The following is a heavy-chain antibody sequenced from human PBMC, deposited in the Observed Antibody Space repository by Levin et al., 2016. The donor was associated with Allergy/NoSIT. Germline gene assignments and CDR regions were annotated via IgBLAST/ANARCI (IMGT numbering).Heavy chain of an antibody. CDR3: ARVHSGQLLYNEWFDP. Sequence: SETLSLTCTVSGGSISSGGYYWSWIRQHPGKGLEWIGYIYYSGSTYYNPSLKSRVTISVDTSKNQFSLKLSSVTAADTAVYYCARVHSGQLLYNEWFDPWGQGTLVTVPS. CDR1: GGSISSGGYY. CDR2: IYYSGST. D-gene: IGHD2-2*02. J-gene: IGHJ5*02. V-gene: IGHV4-31*03.